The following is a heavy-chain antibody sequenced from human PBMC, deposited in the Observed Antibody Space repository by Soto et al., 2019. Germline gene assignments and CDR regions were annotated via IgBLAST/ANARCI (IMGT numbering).Heavy chain of an antibody. J-gene: IGHJ4*02. CDR2: ISYDNGSNK. V-gene: IGHV3-30-3*01. Sequence: QVQLVESGGGVVQPGRSLRLSCAASGFTFSSYTMHWVRQAPGNGLEWVAVISYDNGSNKYYVDSVKGRFNISRDNSMNTLYLQMDSMRPEDTAVYYCARDARGSGYYNYWCQGTLVTDSS. CDR1: GFTFSSYT. CDR3: ARDARGSGYYNY. D-gene: IGHD3-22*01.